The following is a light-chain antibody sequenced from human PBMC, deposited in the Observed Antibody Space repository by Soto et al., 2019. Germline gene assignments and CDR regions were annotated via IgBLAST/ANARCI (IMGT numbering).Light chain of an antibody. J-gene: IGKJ1*01. CDR2: KAS. V-gene: IGKV1-5*03. CDR1: QTVNGC. Sequence: DIQMTQSPSTLSASVGDRVTITFRASQTVNGCLSWYKQKAGQAPHLLIYKASIFGSGVPSRFSGSGSGTEFTLTISSLQPDDFAIYYCQQYNSQSWTFGQGTKVDI. CDR3: QQYNSQSWT.